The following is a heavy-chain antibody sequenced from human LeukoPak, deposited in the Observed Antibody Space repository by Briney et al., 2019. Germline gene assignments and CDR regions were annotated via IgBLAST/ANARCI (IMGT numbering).Heavy chain of an antibody. CDR2: ISWNSGSI. CDR3: AKDTHYYYDSSGYFDY. J-gene: IGHJ4*02. D-gene: IGHD3-22*01. Sequence: GGSLRLSCAASGLTFDDYAMHWVRQAPGKGLEWVSGISWNSGSIGYADSVKGRFTISRDNAKNSLYLQMNSLRAEDTALYYCAKDTHYYYDSSGYFDYWGQGTLVTVSS. CDR1: GLTFDDYA. V-gene: IGHV3-9*01.